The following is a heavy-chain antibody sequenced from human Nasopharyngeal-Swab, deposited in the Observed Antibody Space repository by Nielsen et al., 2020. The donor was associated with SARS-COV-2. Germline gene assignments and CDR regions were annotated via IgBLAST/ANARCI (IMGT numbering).Heavy chain of an antibody. V-gene: IGHV1-2*06. J-gene: IGHJ5*02. Sequence: ASVKVSCKASGYTFTGYYMHWVRQAPGQGLEWMGRINPNSGGTNYAQKLQGRVTMTTDTSTSTAYMELRSLRSDDTAVYYCARDGGQWWLVILNENWFDPWGQGTLVTVSS. CDR3: ARDGGQWWLVILNENWFDP. CDR2: INPNSGGT. D-gene: IGHD6-19*01. CDR1: GYTFTGYY.